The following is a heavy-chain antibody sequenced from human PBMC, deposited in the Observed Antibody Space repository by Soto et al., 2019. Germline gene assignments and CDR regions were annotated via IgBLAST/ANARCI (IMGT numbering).Heavy chain of an antibody. CDR2: ISYDGSTQ. Sequence: QVQLVESGGGVVQPGTSLRLSCAVSGFTFSSYAMHWVRQAPGKGLEWVAVISYDGSTQYYGDSVKGRFTISRDSSKNMLYLQMNSLKAEDTAVYYCARDWETIFGVLGYWGQGTLVTVSS. CDR3: ARDWETIFGVLGY. J-gene: IGHJ4*02. CDR1: GFTFSSYA. V-gene: IGHV3-30-3*01. D-gene: IGHD3-3*01.